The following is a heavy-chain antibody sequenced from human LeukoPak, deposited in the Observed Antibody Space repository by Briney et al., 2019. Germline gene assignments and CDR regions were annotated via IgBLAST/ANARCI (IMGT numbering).Heavy chain of an antibody. V-gene: IGHV4-34*01. CDR3: ARLPQYHYYYGMDV. CDR1: GGSFSGYY. CDR2: INHSGST. J-gene: IGHJ6*02. Sequence: SETLSLTCAVYGGSFSGYYWSWIRQPPGKGLEWIGEINHSGSTNYNPSLKSRVTMSVDTSKNQFSLKLSSVTAADTAVYYCARLPQYHYYYGMDVWGQGTTVTVSS. D-gene: IGHD1-14*01.